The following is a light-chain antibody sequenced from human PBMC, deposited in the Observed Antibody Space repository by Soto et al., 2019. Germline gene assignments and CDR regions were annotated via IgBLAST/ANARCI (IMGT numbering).Light chain of an antibody. Sequence: DIQMTQSPSPLSASLGDRVTITCRASQSISNYLNWFQQKPGKAPKLLIYAASSLQRGVPSRFSGSGSGTEFTLTISSLQPDDFATYYCQQYNSYPYTFGQGTRLEIK. V-gene: IGKV1-16*01. CDR1: QSISNY. CDR3: QQYNSYPYT. CDR2: AAS. J-gene: IGKJ5*01.